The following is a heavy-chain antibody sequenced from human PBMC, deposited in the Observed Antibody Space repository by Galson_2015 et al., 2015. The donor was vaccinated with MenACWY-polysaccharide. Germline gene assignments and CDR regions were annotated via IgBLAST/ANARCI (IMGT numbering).Heavy chain of an antibody. CDR2: IQYDGTNK. Sequence: SLRLSCAASGLRFSGSSMHWVRQAPGKGLEWVAVIQYDGTNKVYADSVKGRFSISRDNSKNTLYLEMNSLRAEDTALYYCAREGSRIVFHAFDVWGQGTMVTVSS. V-gene: IGHV3-33*01. CDR3: AREGSRIVFHAFDV. J-gene: IGHJ3*01. CDR1: GLRFSGSS. D-gene: IGHD2-21*01.